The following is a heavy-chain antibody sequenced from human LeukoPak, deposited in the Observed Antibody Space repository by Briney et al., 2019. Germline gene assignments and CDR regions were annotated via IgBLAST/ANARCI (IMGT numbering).Heavy chain of an antibody. Sequence: GASVKLSCKASGYTFTAYYIHWVRQAPGQGLEWMGWINPNTGDIKYAQKFQGRVAMTRDTSISTAYMDLSRLRSDDTAVYYCARDGRNNWNYVWFDPWGQGTLVTVSS. CDR1: GYTFTAYY. V-gene: IGHV1-2*02. CDR3: ARDGRNNWNYVWFDP. J-gene: IGHJ5*02. CDR2: INPNTGDI. D-gene: IGHD1-7*01.